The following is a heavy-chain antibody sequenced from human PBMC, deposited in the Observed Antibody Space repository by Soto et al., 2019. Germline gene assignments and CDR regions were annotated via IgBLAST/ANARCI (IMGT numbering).Heavy chain of an antibody. V-gene: IGHV4-59*06. CDR3: ARERDCSSTSCYSWFDP. Sequence: SETLSLTCTVSGGSISSYYWSWIRQHPGKGLEWIGYIYYSGSTYYNPSLKSRVTISVDTSKNQFSLKLSSVTAADTAVYYCARERDCSSTSCYSWFDPWGQGTLVTVSS. D-gene: IGHD2-2*02. J-gene: IGHJ5*02. CDR2: IYYSGST. CDR1: GGSISSYY.